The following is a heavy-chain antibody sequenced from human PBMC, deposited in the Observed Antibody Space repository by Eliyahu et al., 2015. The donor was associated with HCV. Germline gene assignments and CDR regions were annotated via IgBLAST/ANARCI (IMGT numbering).Heavy chain of an antibody. Sequence: QVTLKESGPMLVKPTETLTLTCTVSGFALSSPRMGVXXIRQPPGKALEWLAHIFSNDEKSYSTSLKSRVTISKDTSNSQVVLSLTNLDPADTATYYCARIRDGYNWGYYYFGLDVWGQGTTVTVSS. CDR3: ARIRDGYNWGYYYFGLDV. J-gene: IGHJ6*02. CDR2: IFSNDEK. V-gene: IGHV2-26*01. D-gene: IGHD5-24*01. CDR1: GFALSSPRMG.